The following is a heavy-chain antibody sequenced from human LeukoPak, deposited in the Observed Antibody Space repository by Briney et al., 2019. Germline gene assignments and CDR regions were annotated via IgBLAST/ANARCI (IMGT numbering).Heavy chain of an antibody. Sequence: GRSLRLSCAASGFTFSSYAMHWVRQAPGKGLEWVANIKQDGSEKYYVDSVKGRFTISRDNAKNSLYLQMNSLRAEDTAVYYCAGDGGGWYYFDYWGQGTLVTVSS. J-gene: IGHJ4*02. CDR2: IKQDGSEK. CDR1: GFTFSSYA. D-gene: IGHD6-19*01. CDR3: AGDGGGWYYFDY. V-gene: IGHV3-7*03.